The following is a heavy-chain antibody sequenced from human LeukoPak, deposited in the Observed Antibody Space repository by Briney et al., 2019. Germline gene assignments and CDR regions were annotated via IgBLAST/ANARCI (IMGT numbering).Heavy chain of an antibody. D-gene: IGHD3-9*01. J-gene: IGHJ6*03. CDR2: IYSSGRS. V-gene: IGHV4-30-4*07. CDR3: ARRYYDILTGYYTYYYYYYMDV. Sequence: SETLSLTCAVSGDSISSGGYSWSWVRQPPGKGLEWIGYIYSSGRSYYNPSLQSRVTISVDTSKNEFSLKVTSVTAADTAVYYCARRYYDILTGYYTYYYYYYMDVWGKGTTVTISS. CDR1: GDSISSGGYS.